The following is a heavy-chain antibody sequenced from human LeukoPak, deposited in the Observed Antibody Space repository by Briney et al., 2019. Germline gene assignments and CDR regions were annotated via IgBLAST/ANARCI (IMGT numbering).Heavy chain of an antibody. CDR3: ARVVGATYVNWFDP. CDR2: IYISGST. Sequence: SETLSLTCTVSGGSISSGSYYWSWIRQPAGKGLEWIGRIYISGSTNYNPSLKSRVTISVDTSKNQFSLKLSSVTAADTAMYYCARVVGATYVNWFDPWGQGTLATVSS. CDR1: GGSISSGSYY. V-gene: IGHV4-61*02. J-gene: IGHJ5*02. D-gene: IGHD1-26*01.